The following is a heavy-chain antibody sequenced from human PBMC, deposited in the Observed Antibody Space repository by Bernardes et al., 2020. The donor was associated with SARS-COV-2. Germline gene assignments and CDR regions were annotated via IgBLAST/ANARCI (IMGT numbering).Heavy chain of an antibody. V-gene: IGHV4-39*01. CDR1: GGSISSSSYY. CDR2: IYYSGST. D-gene: IGHD3-9*01. CDR3: ARHYTQPHYDILTGYYASGYYFDY. J-gene: IGHJ4*02. Sequence: SETLSLTCTVSGGSISSSSYYWGWIRQPPGKGLEWIGSIYYSGSTYYNPSLKSRVTISVDTSKNQFSLKLSSVTAADTAVYYCARHYTQPHYDILTGYYASGYYFDYWGQGTLVTVSS.